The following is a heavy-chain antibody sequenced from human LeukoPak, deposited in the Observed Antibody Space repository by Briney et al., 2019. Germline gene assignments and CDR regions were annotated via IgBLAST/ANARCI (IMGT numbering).Heavy chain of an antibody. CDR2: INHSGSI. V-gene: IGHV4-34*01. CDR1: GGSFSGYY. D-gene: IGHD2-2*01. J-gene: IGHJ4*02. CDR3: ATSRGYCSSTSCRDDYYFDY. Sequence: PSETLSLTCAVYGGSFSGYYWSWIRQPPGKGLEWIGEINHSGSINYNPSLKSRVTISVDTSKNQFSLKLSSVTAADTAVYYCATSRGYCSSTSCRDDYYFDYWGQGTLVTVSS.